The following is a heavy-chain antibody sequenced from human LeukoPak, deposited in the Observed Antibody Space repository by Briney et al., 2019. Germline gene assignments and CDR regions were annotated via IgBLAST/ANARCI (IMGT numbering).Heavy chain of an antibody. Sequence: GGSLRLSCAASGFTFSSYSMNWVRQAPGKSLEFVSSISSSSSYIYYADSVKGRFTISRDNAKNSLYLQMNSLRAEDTAVYYCARDPDRWVKYFDYWGQGTLVTVSS. CDR2: ISSSSSYI. D-gene: IGHD1-14*01. J-gene: IGHJ4*02. CDR3: ARDPDRWVKYFDY. CDR1: GFTFSSYS. V-gene: IGHV3-21*01.